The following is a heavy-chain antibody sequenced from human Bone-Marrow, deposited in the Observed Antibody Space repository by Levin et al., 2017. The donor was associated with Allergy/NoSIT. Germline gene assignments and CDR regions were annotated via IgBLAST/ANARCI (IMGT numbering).Heavy chain of an antibody. CDR1: GFTFSNYA. CDR3: AKDTLTGLKAMGTATPAFDC. V-gene: IGHV3-23*01. D-gene: IGHD2-15*01. Sequence: GGSLRLSCAASGFTFSNYAMSWVRQAPGRGLEWVSGISGTGISTYYADSVKGRFTISRDNSKNTIYIQMNSLRVDDTALYYCAKDTLTGLKAMGTATPAFDCWGQGTLVTVSS. CDR2: ISGTGIST. J-gene: IGHJ4*02.